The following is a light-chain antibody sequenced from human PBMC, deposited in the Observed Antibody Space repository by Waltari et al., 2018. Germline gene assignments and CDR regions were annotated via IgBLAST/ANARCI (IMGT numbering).Light chain of an antibody. CDR2: KVS. V-gene: IGKV2-30*01. CDR1: ESPVSSDGNTY. J-gene: IGKJ1*01. CDR3: MQGIHRPWT. Sequence: DVVMTQSPLSLPVILGQPASISCRTSESPVSSDGNTYLNWFQHRPGQPPRRLIFKVSIRDSGFPDRFSGIGSGTDFTLRISRVEAEDVGVYYCMQGIHRPWTFGQGTKVEIK.